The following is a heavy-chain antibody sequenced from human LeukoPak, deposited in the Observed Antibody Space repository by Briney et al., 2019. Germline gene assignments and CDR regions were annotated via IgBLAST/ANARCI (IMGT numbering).Heavy chain of an antibody. V-gene: IGHV3-30*18. CDR1: GFTFSSYG. Sequence: GGSLRLSCAASGFTFSSYGMHWVRQAPGKGLEWVAVISYDGSNKYYADSVKGRLTISRDNSKNTLYLQMNSLRAEDTAVYYCAKDGEGYALDYWGQGTLVTVSS. CDR3: AKDGEGYALDY. CDR2: ISYDGSNK. J-gene: IGHJ4*02. D-gene: IGHD2-2*01.